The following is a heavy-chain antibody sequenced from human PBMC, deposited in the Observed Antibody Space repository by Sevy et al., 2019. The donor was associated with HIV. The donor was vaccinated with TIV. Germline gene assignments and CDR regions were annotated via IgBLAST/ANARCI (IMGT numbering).Heavy chain of an antibody. D-gene: IGHD6-6*01. CDR1: GFTFSSYA. CDR3: ARFSQSSSPYFDY. CDR2: ISYDGSNK. Sequence: GGSLRLSCAASGFTFSSYAMHWVRQAPGKGLEWVAVISYDGSNKYYADSVKGRFTISRDNSKNTLYLQMNSLRAEDTAVYYCARFSQSSSPYFDYWGQRTLVTVSS. V-gene: IGHV3-30*04. J-gene: IGHJ4*02.